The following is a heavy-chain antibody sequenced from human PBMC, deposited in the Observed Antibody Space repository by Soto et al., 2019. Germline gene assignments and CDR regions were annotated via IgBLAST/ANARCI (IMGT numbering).Heavy chain of an antibody. D-gene: IGHD5-18*01. CDR1: GFTFRNSG. J-gene: IGHJ4*02. Sequence: GGSLRLSCAASGFTFRNSGMSWVRQAPGKGLQWVSSISDDAADTYYADSVKGRFTISRDNSKNTLSLQMSSLRVEDTAIYYCAKSFSTYSLGKFDYWGQGALVTVSS. V-gene: IGHV3-23*01. CDR3: AKSFSTYSLGKFDY. CDR2: ISDDAADT.